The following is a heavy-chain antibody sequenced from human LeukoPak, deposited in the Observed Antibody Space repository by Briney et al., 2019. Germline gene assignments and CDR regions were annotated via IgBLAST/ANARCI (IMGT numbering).Heavy chain of an antibody. J-gene: IGHJ6*02. V-gene: IGHV3-23*01. CDR1: GFTFSSYA. Sequence: PGGSLRLSCAASGFTFSSYAMSWVRQAPGKGLEWVSAISGSGGSTYYADPVKGRFTISRDNSKNTLYLQMNSLRAEDTAVYYCAKYCSGGSCYPGMDVWGQGTTVTVS. CDR3: AKYCSGGSCYPGMDV. D-gene: IGHD2-15*01. CDR2: ISGSGGST.